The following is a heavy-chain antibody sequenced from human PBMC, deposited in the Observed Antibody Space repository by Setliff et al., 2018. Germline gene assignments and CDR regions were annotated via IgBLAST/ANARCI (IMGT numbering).Heavy chain of an antibody. CDR2: VNHVGNT. D-gene: IGHD1-20*01. CDR1: GGSFSGYY. J-gene: IGHJ4*02. V-gene: IGHV4-34*01. CDR3: ARGGERYYSAS. Sequence: SETLSLTCAIYGGSFSGYYWSWIRQPPGKGLEWIGEVNHVGNTNYNPSLKSRVTMSVDKSKNQFSLKLSSVTAADTAVYYCARGGERYYSASWGQGTLVTVSS.